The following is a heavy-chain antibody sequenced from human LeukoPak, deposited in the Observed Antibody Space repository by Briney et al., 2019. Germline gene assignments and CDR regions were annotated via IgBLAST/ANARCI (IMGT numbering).Heavy chain of an antibody. Sequence: SETLSLTCTVSGGSISSSSYYWGWIRQPPGKGLEWIGSIYYSGSTNYNPSLKSRVTISVDTSKNQFSLKLSSVTAADTAVYYCARRGGYSGYGPFDYWGRGTLVTVSS. CDR1: GGSISSSSYY. D-gene: IGHD5-12*01. V-gene: IGHV4-39*01. J-gene: IGHJ4*02. CDR3: ARRGGYSGYGPFDY. CDR2: IYYSGST.